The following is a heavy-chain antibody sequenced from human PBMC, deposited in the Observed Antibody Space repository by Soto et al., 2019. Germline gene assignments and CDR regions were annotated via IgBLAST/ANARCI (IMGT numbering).Heavy chain of an antibody. D-gene: IGHD4-17*01. CDR1: GFTVSNNY. Sequence: EVQLVESGGGLVQPGGSLRLSCAASGFTVSNNYMCWVRQAPGKGLEWVSLIYSGGVTHYADSVRGRCTISRDNSRNTLYLQMNSLRADDTAVYYCAKRGTTVTTSLWYWGQGTLVTVSS. CDR3: AKRGTTVTTSLWY. V-gene: IGHV3-66*01. CDR2: IYSGGVT. J-gene: IGHJ4*02.